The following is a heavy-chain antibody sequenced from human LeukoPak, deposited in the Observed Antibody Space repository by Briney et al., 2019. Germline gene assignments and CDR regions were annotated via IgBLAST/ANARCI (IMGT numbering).Heavy chain of an antibody. CDR3: ARRGDQQLFVGGYMDV. CDR2: IYPGDSDT. D-gene: IGHD6-13*01. CDR1: GYSFTNYW. Sequence: GESLKISCKDSGYSFTNYWIGWVRQMPGKGLEWMGIIYPGDSDTRYSPSFQGQVTISADKSISTAYLQWGSLKASDTAMYYCARRGDQQLFVGGYMDVWGKGTTVTVSS. J-gene: IGHJ6*03. V-gene: IGHV5-51*01.